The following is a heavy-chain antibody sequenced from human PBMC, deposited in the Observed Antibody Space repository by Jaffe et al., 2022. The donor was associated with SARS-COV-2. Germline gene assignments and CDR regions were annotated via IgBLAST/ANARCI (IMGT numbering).Heavy chain of an antibody. CDR2: IYYSGST. Sequence: QLQLQESGPGLVKPSETLSLTCTVSGGSISSSSYYWGWIRQPPGKGLEWIGSIYYSGSTYYNPSLKSRVTISVDTSKNQFSLKLSSVTAADTAVYYCARHPLKTYDYVWGSYRNGYFDYWGQGTLVTVSS. CDR3: ARHPLKTYDYVWGSYRNGYFDY. CDR1: GGSISSSSYY. D-gene: IGHD3-16*02. J-gene: IGHJ4*02. V-gene: IGHV4-39*01.